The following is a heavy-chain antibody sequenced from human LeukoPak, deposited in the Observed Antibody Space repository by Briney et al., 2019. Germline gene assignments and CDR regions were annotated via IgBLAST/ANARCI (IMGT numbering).Heavy chain of an antibody. V-gene: IGHV1-8*01. CDR2: MNPNSGNT. CDR3: ARVRGQWLPRRAYRKNYGMDV. J-gene: IGHJ6*02. CDR1: GYTFTSYD. Sequence: ASVKVSCKASGYTFTSYDINWVRQATGQGLEWMGWMNPNSGNTGYAQKFQGRVTMTRNTSISTAYMELGSLRSEDTAVYYCARVRGQWLPRRAYRKNYGMDVWGQGTTVTVSS. D-gene: IGHD6-19*01.